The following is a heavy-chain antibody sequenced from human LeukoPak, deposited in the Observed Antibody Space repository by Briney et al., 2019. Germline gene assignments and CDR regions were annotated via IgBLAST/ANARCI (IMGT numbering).Heavy chain of an antibody. J-gene: IGHJ6*03. D-gene: IGHD2-15*01. V-gene: IGHV1-2*06. CDR1: RYTFTGYY. Sequence: ASEKVSCTASRYTFTGYYMQGVRQAPLHELECMGQINPNSGGTNYAQKFQGRVTMTRDTSISTAYMELSRLRSDDTAVYYCLVATTGSYYYYYMDVWGKETTVTVSS. CDR2: INPNSGGT. CDR3: LVATTGSYYYYYMDV.